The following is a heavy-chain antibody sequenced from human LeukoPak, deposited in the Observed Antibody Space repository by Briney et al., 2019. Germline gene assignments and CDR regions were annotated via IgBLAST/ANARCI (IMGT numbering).Heavy chain of an antibody. CDR2: IYYSGST. CDR1: GGSISSRNYY. V-gene: IGHV4-39*01. D-gene: IGHD3-3*01. Sequence: SETLSLTCTASGGSISSRNYYWGWIRQPPGKGLEWIGTIYYSGSTYCNPSLKSRVTISVDTSKNQFSLKLSSVIAADMAVYYCARHFDFPSAFDIWSQGTMVTVSS. J-gene: IGHJ3*02. CDR3: ARHFDFPSAFDI.